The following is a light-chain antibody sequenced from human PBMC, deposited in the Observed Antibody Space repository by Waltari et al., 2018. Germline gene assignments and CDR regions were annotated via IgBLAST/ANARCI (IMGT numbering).Light chain of an antibody. J-gene: IGKJ1*01. CDR1: QITSTW. Sequence: DIQMTQSPSTLSASVGDRVTITCRASQITSTWLAWYQQKPGKAPTLLIYKASSLESGVPSRFSGSVSGTEFSLTISSLQPEDFATYFCQQSYSSPRTFGQGTKVEIK. CDR3: QQSYSSPRT. V-gene: IGKV1-5*03. CDR2: KAS.